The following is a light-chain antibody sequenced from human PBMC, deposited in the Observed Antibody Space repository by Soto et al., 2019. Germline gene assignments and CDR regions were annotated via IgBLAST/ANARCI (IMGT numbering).Light chain of an antibody. CDR1: RSVYSNY. J-gene: IGKJ1*01. CDR3: QQYGPPPRT. CDR2: AAS. Sequence: EIVLTQSPGTLSLSPGERATLSCRASRSVYSNYLAWYQQKPGQAPRLLIYAASSRATGIPDRFSGSGSGKDFTLTISRLETEDFAVYYCQQYGPPPRTFGQGTKVEVK. V-gene: IGKV3-20*01.